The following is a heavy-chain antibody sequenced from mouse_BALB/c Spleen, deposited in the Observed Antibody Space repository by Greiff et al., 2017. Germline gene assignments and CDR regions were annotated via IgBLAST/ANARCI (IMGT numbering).Heavy chain of an antibody. CDR1: GYAFSSYW. CDR2: IYPGDGDT. Sequence: QVQLQQSGAELVRPGSSVKISCKASGYAFSSYWMHWVKQRPGQGLEWIGQIYPGDGDTNYNGKFKGKATLTADKSSSTAYMQLSSLTSEDSAVYFCARRGYGSWNAMGYWGQGNSVTGSS. CDR3: ARRGYGSWNAMGY. J-gene: IGHJ4*01. D-gene: IGHD1-1*01. V-gene: IGHV1-80*01.